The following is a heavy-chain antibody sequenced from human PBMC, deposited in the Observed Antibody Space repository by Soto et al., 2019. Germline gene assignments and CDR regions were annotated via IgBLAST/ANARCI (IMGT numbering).Heavy chain of an antibody. CDR2: INPHGGST. CDR3: ARSSGGNFGIIIEGTNWFAP. V-gene: IGHV1-46*01. J-gene: IGHJ5*02. D-gene: IGHD1-26*01. CDR1: GESLTVDY. Sequence: KRACKAAGESLTVDYGSCRLKAPGQRLEWMGVINPHGGSTAYAQKFKGRVTLTRDTSASTVYMEVSSLTSEDTAMYYCARSSGGNFGIIIEGTNWFAPWGHGTLVTVSP.